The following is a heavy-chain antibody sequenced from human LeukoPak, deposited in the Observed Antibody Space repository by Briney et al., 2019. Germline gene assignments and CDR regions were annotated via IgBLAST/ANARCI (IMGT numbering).Heavy chain of an antibody. D-gene: IGHD3-22*01. Sequence: PAGSLRLSCAASGFTFNNYAMSWVRQAPGTGLEWVSTISSGATTTYYADSVKGRFSVSRDNSKNTLHLQANSLRVEDTAVYYCAFYYYGTTGYFDFWGQGTLVTVSS. J-gene: IGHJ4*02. CDR1: GFTFNNYA. V-gene: IGHV3-23*01. CDR3: AFYYYGTTGYFDF. CDR2: ISSGATTT.